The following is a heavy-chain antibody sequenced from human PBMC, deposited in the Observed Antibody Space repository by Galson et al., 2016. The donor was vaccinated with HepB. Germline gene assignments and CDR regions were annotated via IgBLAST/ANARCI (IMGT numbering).Heavy chain of an antibody. CDR1: GFTFSNYV. CDR2: ISGSGTNT. J-gene: IGHJ6*02. V-gene: IGHV3-23*01. CDR3: AKSLLGVTLVSYYYGMDV. Sequence: SLRLSCAASGFTFSNYVMNWVRQAPGKGLEWVSAISGSGTNTYYEDSVKGRSTISRDNSKNTLFLQMNSLRAEDTAVYYCAKSLLGVTLVSYYYGMDVWGQGTTVTVSS. D-gene: IGHD2-21*02.